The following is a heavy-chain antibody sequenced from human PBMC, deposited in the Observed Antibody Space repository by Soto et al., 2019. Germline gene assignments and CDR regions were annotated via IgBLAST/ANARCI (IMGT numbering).Heavy chain of an antibody. CDR2: VSAGSTTT. D-gene: IGHD3-16*01. CDR1: GFTFSSYA. V-gene: IGHV3-23*01. CDR3: VRFGDYRRIGADY. Sequence: EVQLLESGGGSVQWGGSLRLSCAASGFTFSSYAMGWVRQAPGEGLEWVSTVSAGSTTTYYADSVKARFTISRDNSENTLYLQMNSLRAEDTAVYYCVRFGDYRRIGADYWGQGTLVTVSS. J-gene: IGHJ4*02.